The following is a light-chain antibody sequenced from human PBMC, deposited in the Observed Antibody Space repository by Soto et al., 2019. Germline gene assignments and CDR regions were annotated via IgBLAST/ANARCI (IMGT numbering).Light chain of an antibody. J-gene: IGLJ1*01. CDR3: GTWDTSLPACV. V-gene: IGLV1-51*01. CDR2: DDN. Sequence: QSVLTQPPSVSAAPGQRVTISCSGSASNIGNNSVSWYQQLPGAAPKLLIYDDNNRPSGIPDRFSGSKSGTSATLGITGLQTGDEADYYCGTWDTSLPACVFXPGTKLTVL. CDR1: ASNIGNNS.